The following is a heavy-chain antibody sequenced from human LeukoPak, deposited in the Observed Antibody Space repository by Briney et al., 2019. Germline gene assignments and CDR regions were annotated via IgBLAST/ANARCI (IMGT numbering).Heavy chain of an antibody. D-gene: IGHD3-10*02. J-gene: IGHJ3*02. CDR1: GGSISSYY. CDR3: ARVKNPYVANAAFDI. V-gene: IGHV4-59*01. Sequence: PSETLSLTCTVSGGSISSYYWSWIRQPPGKGLEWIGYIYYSGSTNYNPSLKSRVTISVDTSKNQFSLKLSSVTAADTAVYYCARVKNPYVANAAFDIWGQGTMVTVSS. CDR2: IYYSGST.